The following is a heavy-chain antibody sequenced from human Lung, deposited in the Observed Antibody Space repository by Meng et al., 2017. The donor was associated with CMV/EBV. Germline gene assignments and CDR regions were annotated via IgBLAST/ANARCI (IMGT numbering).Heavy chain of an antibody. CDR2: INPISGGT. CDR3: ARVVGGTGFWNY. CDR1: GYTFTGYY. Sequence: SVTVPHKPSGYTFTGYYMLWVRQAPGQGLEWMGWINPISGGTNYAQKCQDTVTMTRDTSISTAYMELSGVRSDDTAVYYCARVVGGTGFWNYWGQGTLVTVSS. J-gene: IGHJ4*02. D-gene: IGHD3-3*01. V-gene: IGHV1-2*02.